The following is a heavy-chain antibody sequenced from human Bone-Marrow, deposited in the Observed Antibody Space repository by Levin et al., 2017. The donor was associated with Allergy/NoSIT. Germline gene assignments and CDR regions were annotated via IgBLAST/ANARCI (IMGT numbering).Heavy chain of an antibody. CDR2: IYPGDSDT. V-gene: IGHV5-51*01. D-gene: IGHD2-15*01. Sequence: KVSCKGSGDSLTRNWIAWVRQMPGKGLEWMGIIYPGDSDTRYSPSFEGQVTISADKSISTAYLQWSSLEASDTAMYYCARQASRYCSGGTCYSGGFDIWGQGTLVTVSS. J-gene: IGHJ3*02. CDR1: GDSLTRNW. CDR3: ARQASRYCSGGTCYSGGFDI.